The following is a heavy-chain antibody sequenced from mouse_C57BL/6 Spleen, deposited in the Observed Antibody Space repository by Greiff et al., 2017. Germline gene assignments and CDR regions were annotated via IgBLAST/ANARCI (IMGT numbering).Heavy chain of an antibody. CDR3: TTEGYGWFAY. CDR1: GFNIKDDY. J-gene: IGHJ3*01. Sequence: VQLQQSGAELVRPGASVKLSCTASGFNIKDDYMHWVKQRPEQGLEWIGWIDPENGDTEYASKFQGKATITADTSSNTAYLQLSSLTSEDTAVYYCTTEGYGWFAYWGQGTLVTVSA. CDR2: IDPENGDT. V-gene: IGHV14-4*01. D-gene: IGHD2-2*01.